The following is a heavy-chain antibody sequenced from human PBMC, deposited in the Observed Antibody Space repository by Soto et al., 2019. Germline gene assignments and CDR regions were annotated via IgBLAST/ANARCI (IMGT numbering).Heavy chain of an antibody. CDR1: GFTVSSNY. D-gene: IGHD2-8*01. Sequence: EVQLVETGGGLIQPGGSLRLSCAASGFTVSSNYMSWVRQAPGKGLEWVSVIYSGGSTYYADSVKGRFTISRDNSKNTLYLQMNSLRAEVTAVYYCAREGPRMALRYWGQGTLVTVSS. J-gene: IGHJ4*02. CDR3: AREGPRMALRY. V-gene: IGHV3-53*02. CDR2: IYSGGST.